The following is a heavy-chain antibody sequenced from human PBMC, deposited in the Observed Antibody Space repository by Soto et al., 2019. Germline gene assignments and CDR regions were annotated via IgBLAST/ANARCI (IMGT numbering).Heavy chain of an antibody. J-gene: IGHJ6*02. CDR3: ASFYSSSGGAYYYYGMDV. V-gene: IGHV1-18*01. CDR2: ISTDNGKT. Sequence: GASVKVSCKASGDTFSSSAISWVRQAPGQGPEWMGGISTDNGKTKYAQNLQGRVSMTTDTSTSTAYMDLRSLRSDDTAVYYCASFYSSSGGAYYYYGMDVWGQGTTVTVSS. D-gene: IGHD6-6*01. CDR1: GDTFSSSA.